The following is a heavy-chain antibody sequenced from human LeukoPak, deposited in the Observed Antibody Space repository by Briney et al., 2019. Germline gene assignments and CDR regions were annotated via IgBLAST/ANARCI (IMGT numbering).Heavy chain of an antibody. J-gene: IGHJ4*02. V-gene: IGHV1-24*01. CDR1: GDTLTALS. Sequence: ASVKVSCMVSGDTLTALSMHWVRQAPGKGLEWMGGFRPEDGEMIYAQKSQGRVTMTEDTSTDTAYMELSSLRSDDTAVYYCTTGKIYFSTTSCSDDYWGQGTLVTVSS. D-gene: IGHD2-2*01. CDR3: TTGKIYFSTTSCSDDY. CDR2: FRPEDGEM.